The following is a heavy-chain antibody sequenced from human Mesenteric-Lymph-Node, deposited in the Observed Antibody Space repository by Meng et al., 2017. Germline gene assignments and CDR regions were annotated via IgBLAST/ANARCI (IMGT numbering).Heavy chain of an antibody. V-gene: IGHV4-30-4*01. CDR1: GGAISSSNYY. CDR3: ARGQKGYFDL. Sequence: QVQRQGSGPGLVKPSQTLSVTCTVSGGAISSSNYYWSWIRQPPGKGLEWSGHIYNSGSTYYNPSLKSRVTISVDTSKNQFSLKLSSVTAADTAVYYCARGQKGYFDLWGRGTLVAVSS. CDR2: IYNSGST. J-gene: IGHJ2*01.